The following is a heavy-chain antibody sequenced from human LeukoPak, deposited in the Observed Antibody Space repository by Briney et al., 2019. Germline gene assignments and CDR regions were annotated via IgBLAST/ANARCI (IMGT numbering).Heavy chain of an antibody. Sequence: SETLSLTCTVSGGSISAYYWSWIRQPPGKGLEWIGYIYYIGSTNYNPSLKSRVTISVDTSKNQFSLKLSSVTAADTAVYYCARGPPLNMLGSTYFDYWGQGILVTVSS. V-gene: IGHV4-59*08. D-gene: IGHD1-26*01. CDR3: ARGPPLNMLGSTYFDY. J-gene: IGHJ4*02. CDR2: IYYIGST. CDR1: GGSISAYY.